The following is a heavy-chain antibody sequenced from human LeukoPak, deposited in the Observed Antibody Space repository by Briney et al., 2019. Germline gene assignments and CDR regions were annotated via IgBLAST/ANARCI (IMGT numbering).Heavy chain of an antibody. D-gene: IGHD2-2*02. CDR3: ARDSSIPY. CDR1: GFTFSAYL. CDR2: IKQDGSEK. Sequence: HSGGSLRLSCAASGFTFSAYLMSWVRQAPGKGLEWVANIKQDGSEKYYVDSVKGRFAISRDNAKNSLYLQMNSLRAEDTAMYYCARDSSIPYWGQGTLVTVSS. J-gene: IGHJ4*02. V-gene: IGHV3-7*03.